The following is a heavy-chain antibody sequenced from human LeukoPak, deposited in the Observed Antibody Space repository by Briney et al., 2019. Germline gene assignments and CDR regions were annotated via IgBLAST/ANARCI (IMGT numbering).Heavy chain of an antibody. J-gene: IGHJ4*02. Sequence: PSETLSLTCAVYGGSFSGYYWSWIRQPPGKGLEWIGEINHSGSTNYNPSLKSRVTISVDTSKNQFSLKLSSVTAADTAVYYCARTHYDSKGFDYWGQGTLVTVSS. D-gene: IGHD3-22*01. V-gene: IGHV4-34*01. CDR3: ARTHYDSKGFDY. CDR1: GGSFSGYY. CDR2: INHSGST.